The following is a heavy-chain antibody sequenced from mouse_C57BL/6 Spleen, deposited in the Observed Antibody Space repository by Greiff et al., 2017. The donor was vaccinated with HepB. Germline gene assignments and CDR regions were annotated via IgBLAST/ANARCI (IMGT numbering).Heavy chain of an antibody. CDR1: GYTFTSYW. J-gene: IGHJ4*01. V-gene: IGHV1-64*01. CDR3: ARGDAYYSNLYAMDY. D-gene: IGHD2-5*01. Sequence: VQLQQPGAELVKPGASVKLSCKASGYTFTSYWMHWVKQRPGQGLEWIGMIHPNSGSTNYNEKFKSKATLTVDKSSNTAYMQLSSLTSEDSAVYYCARGDAYYSNLYAMDYWGQGTSVTVSS. CDR2: IHPNSGST.